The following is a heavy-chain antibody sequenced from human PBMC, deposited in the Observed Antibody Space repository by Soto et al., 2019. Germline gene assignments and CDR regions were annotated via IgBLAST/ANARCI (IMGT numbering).Heavy chain of an antibody. CDR1: GYTFTSYD. CDR3: ARYYDTSGYRRPLDY. D-gene: IGHD3-22*01. Sequence: VQLVQSGAEVKKPGASVKVSCKASGYTFTSYDINWVRQTPGQGLEWMGWISAYSGNTNYAQKFQGRVTTTTDTSTTTAYMELRSRRSDATAEYCCARYYDTSGYRRPLDYWGQGTLVTVSS. J-gene: IGHJ4*02. V-gene: IGHV1-18*01. CDR2: ISAYSGNT.